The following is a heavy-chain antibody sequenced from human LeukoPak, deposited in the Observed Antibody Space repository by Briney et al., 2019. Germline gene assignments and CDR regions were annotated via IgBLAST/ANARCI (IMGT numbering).Heavy chain of an antibody. CDR3: AELGITMIGGV. CDR2: ISSSGSTI. V-gene: IGHV3-48*03. Sequence: GGSLRLSCAASGFSFSSYAMNRVRQAPGKGLEWVSYISSSGSTIYYADSVKGRFTISRDNAKNSLYLQMNGLRAEDTAVYYCAELGITMIGGVWGKGTTVTISS. CDR1: GFSFSSYA. J-gene: IGHJ6*04. D-gene: IGHD3-10*02.